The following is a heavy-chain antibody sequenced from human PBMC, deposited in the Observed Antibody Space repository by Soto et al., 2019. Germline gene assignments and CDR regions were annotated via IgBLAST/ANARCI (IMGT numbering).Heavy chain of an antibody. CDR1: GYTFTDYG. CDR3: ARDAQYSSRWHPIDY. D-gene: IGHD6-19*01. Sequence: QVQLVQSGAEVKKPGASVKVYCKASGYTFTDYGISWVRQAPGQGLEWLGWIHTYNGNTNYAQKVKGRVTMTTDSSTSTAYMELRSLRSDDTAVYYCARDAQYSSRWHPIDYWGQGTLVTGSS. CDR2: IHTYNGNT. V-gene: IGHV1-18*01. J-gene: IGHJ4*02.